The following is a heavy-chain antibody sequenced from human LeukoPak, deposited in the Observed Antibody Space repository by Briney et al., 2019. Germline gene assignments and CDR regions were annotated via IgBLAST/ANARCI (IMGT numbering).Heavy chain of an antibody. CDR1: GGSFSGYH. J-gene: IGHJ6*03. CDR2: INHRGST. Sequence: SETLSLTCVVYGGSFSGYHWSWIRQSPGKGLEWIGEINHRGSTNYNPSLKRRVTMSLDTSKNQFSLKLSSVTAADTAVYYCARHTYYGSGSYYSPYYYYYYMDVWGRGTTVTISS. D-gene: IGHD3-10*01. CDR3: ARHTYYGSGSYYSPYYYYYYMDV. V-gene: IGHV4-34*01.